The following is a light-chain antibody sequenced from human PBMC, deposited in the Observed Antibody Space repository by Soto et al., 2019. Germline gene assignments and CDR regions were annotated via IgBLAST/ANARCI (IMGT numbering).Light chain of an antibody. J-gene: IGKJ2*01. CDR3: QQRSNWPRGYT. Sequence: EIVLTQSPATLSLSPGERASLSCRASQSVSHYLAWYQQKPGQAPRLLIYDASNRATGIPTRFSGSGSGTDFTLTISSLEPEDFAVYYCQQRSNWPRGYTFGQGTKLEIK. V-gene: IGKV3-11*01. CDR1: QSVSHY. CDR2: DAS.